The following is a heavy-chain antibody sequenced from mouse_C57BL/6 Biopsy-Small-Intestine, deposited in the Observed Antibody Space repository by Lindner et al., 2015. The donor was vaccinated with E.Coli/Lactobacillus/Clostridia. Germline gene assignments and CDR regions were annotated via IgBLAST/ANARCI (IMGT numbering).Heavy chain of an antibody. J-gene: IGHJ1*03. CDR2: ISSGGSYT. Sequence: VQLQESGGDLVKPGGSLKLSCAASGFTFSSYGMSWVRQTPDKRLEWVATISSGGSYTYYPDSVKGRFTISRDNAKNTLYLQMSSLKSEDTAMYYCARHGYDYGYFDVWGTGTTVTVSS. CDR1: GFTFSSYG. CDR3: ARHGYDYGYFDV. D-gene: IGHD2-3*01. V-gene: IGHV5-6*01.